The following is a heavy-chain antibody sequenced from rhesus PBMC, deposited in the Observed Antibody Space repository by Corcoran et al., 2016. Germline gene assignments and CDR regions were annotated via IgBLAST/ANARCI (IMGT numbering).Heavy chain of an antibody. CDR1: GASISSDW. J-gene: IGHJ4*01. D-gene: IGHD4-29*01. CDR3: TREKVASIDY. CDR2: INGNTGST. V-gene: IGHV4-80*01. Sequence: QVQLQESGPGLVKPSETLSLTCTVSGASISSDWWSWVRQPPGKGLEWIGEINGNTGSTNDNPSLKSRVTISKDASKRQFTLKLTSVPDADTAVYYCTREKVASIDYWGQGVLVTASS.